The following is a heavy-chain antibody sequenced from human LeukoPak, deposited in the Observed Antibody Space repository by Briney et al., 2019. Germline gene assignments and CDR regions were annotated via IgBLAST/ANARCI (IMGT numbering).Heavy chain of an antibody. V-gene: IGHV3-23*01. CDR2: ISISGENT. D-gene: IGHD6-6*01. CDR3: ARLISTSSSRFSDY. CDR1: GFTFSSYA. Sequence: GGSLRLSCAASGFTFSSYAMSWVRQAPGKGLEWVSAISISGENTYYADSVKGRFTISRDTSRNTLYLQMHSLGAEDTAVYYCARLISTSSSRFSDYWGQGTLVTVSS. J-gene: IGHJ4*02.